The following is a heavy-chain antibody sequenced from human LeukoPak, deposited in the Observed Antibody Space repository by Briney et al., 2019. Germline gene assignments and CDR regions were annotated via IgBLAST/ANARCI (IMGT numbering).Heavy chain of an antibody. J-gene: IGHJ6*03. CDR3: ARAGITGTTHSYYYYMDV. V-gene: IGHV4-4*07. CDR1: GGSISSYY. Sequence: PSETLSLTCTVSGGSISSYYWSWIRQPAGKGLEWIGRIYTSGSTNYNPSLRSRVTMSVDTSKNQFSLKLSSVTAADTAVYYCARAGITGTTHSYYYYMDVWGKGTTVTVSS. D-gene: IGHD1-7*01. CDR2: IYTSGST.